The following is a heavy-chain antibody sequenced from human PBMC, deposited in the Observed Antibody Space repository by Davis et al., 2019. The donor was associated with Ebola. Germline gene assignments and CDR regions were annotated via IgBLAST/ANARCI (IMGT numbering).Heavy chain of an antibody. D-gene: IGHD3-22*01. CDR3: ARQGAYYYDSSGYGRAGAFDI. J-gene: IGHJ3*02. CDR1: GGSISSSSYY. Sequence: MPAGSLRLSCTVSGGSISSSSYYCGCIRQPPGKGLEWIGSIYYSGSTYYNPSLKSRVTISVDTSKHQFSLKLGSVTAADTAVYYCARQGAYYYDSSGYGRAGAFDIWGQGTMVTVSS. V-gene: IGHV4-39*01. CDR2: IYYSGST.